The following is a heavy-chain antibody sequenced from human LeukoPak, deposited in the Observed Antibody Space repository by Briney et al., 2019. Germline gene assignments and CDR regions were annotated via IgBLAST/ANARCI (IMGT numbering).Heavy chain of an antibody. J-gene: IGHJ4*02. V-gene: IGHV3-48*01. CDR1: GFTFSSYS. D-gene: IGHD6-19*01. CDR3: ARDLSYSSGWSTSFGDY. CDR2: IGSSSSTI. Sequence: GGSLRLSCAASGFTFSSYSMNWVRQAPGKGLEWVSYIGSSSSTIYYADSVKGRFTISRDNAKNSLYLQMNSLRAEDTAVYYCARDLSYSSGWSTSFGDYWGQGTLVTVSS.